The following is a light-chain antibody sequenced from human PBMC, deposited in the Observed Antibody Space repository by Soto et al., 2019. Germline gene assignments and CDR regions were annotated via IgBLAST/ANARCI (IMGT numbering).Light chain of an antibody. CDR2: DVS. CDR3: CSYTSRSTHV. V-gene: IGLV2-14*01. Sequence: QSALTQPASVSGSPGQSITISCTGTSSDVGGYNYVSWYQQHPGKAPKLMIYDVSHRPSGVSNRFSGSKSGNTASLTISGLQAEDEADYYCCSYTSRSTHVFGTGTKVTVL. J-gene: IGLJ1*01. CDR1: SSDVGGYNY.